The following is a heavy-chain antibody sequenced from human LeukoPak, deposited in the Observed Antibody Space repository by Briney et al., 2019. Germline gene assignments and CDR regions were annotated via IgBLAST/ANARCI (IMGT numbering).Heavy chain of an antibody. J-gene: IGHJ6*03. CDR1: GFTFSSYS. CDR3: ARASYDFWSGSLSYYMDV. CDR2: ISSSSSYI. D-gene: IGHD3-3*01. V-gene: IGHV3-21*01. Sequence: GGSLRLSCAASGFTFSSYSMNWVRQAPGKGLEGVSSISSSSSYIYYADSVKGRFTISRDNSKNTLYLQMNSLRAEDTAVYYCARASYDFWSGSLSYYMDVWGKGTTVTVSS.